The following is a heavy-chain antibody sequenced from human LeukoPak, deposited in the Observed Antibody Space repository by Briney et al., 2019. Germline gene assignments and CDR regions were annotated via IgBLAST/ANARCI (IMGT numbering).Heavy chain of an antibody. Sequence: GGSLRLSCAASGFTVSSNYMSWVRQAPGKGLEWVSVIYSDGNTYYADSVKGRFTISRDNAKNTMYLQMNSLKVEDTAVYYCARGALSGYSYALDVWGQGTTVTVSS. V-gene: IGHV3-53*01. CDR1: GFTVSSNY. J-gene: IGHJ6*02. CDR2: IYSDGNT. D-gene: IGHD5-24*01. CDR3: ARGALSGYSYALDV.